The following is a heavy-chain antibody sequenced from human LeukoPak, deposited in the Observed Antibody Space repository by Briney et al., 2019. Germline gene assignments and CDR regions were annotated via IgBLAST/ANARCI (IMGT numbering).Heavy chain of an antibody. V-gene: IGHV4-59*11. CDR3: ARYVAAHLDYYYYYYMDV. J-gene: IGHJ6*03. CDR2: IYYSGST. CDR1: GGSISSHY. Sequence: PSETLSLTCTVSGGSISSHYWSWIRQPPGKGLEWIGYIYYSGSTNYNPSLKSRVTISVDTSKNQFSLKLSSVTAADTAVYYCARYVAAHLDYYYYYYMDVWGKGTTVTVSS. D-gene: IGHD6-6*01.